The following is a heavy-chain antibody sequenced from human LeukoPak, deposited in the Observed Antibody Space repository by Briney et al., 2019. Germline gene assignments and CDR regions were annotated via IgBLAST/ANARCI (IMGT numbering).Heavy chain of an antibody. CDR2: INHSGST. D-gene: IGHD3-10*01. Sequence: PSETLSLTCTVSGYSISSGYHWGWIRQPPGKGLEWIGEINHSGSTNYNPSLKSRATISVDTSKNQFSLKLSSVTAADTAVYYCARQGNSITMVRGVSVEYYYYYYMDVWGKGTTVTISS. CDR1: GYSISSGYH. V-gene: IGHV4-38-2*02. J-gene: IGHJ6*03. CDR3: ARQGNSITMVRGVSVEYYYYYYMDV.